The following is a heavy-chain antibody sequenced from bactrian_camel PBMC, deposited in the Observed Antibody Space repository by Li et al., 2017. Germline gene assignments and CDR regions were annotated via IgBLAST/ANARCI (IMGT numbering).Heavy chain of an antibody. CDR1: GLAFSSHW. CDR3: AAAEGSWYGVYKH. D-gene: IGHD6*01. V-gene: IGHV3S6*01. CDR2: IYDDDA. Sequence: HVQLVESGGGLVQPGKSLRLSCTVSGLAFSSHWINWVRQAPGKGLEWVSGIYDDDAHYTDSVKGRFTIPRDNGKNTGYLQMNMVTPSDTGLYWCAAAEGSWYGVYKHWAQGTQVTVS. J-gene: IGHJ4*01.